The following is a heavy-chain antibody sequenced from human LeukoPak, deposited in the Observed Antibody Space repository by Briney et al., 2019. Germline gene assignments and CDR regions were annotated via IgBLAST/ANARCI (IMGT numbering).Heavy chain of an antibody. CDR3: ARGRDYYGSGAHYYMDV. V-gene: IGHV4-34*01. CDR2: INHSGST. CDR1: GGSFSGYY. D-gene: IGHD3-10*01. J-gene: IGHJ6*03. Sequence: SETLSLTCAVYGGSFSGYYWSWIRQPPGKGLEWIGEINHSGSTNYNPSLKSRLTISVDTSKNQFSLKLSSVTAADTAVYYCARGRDYYGSGAHYYMDVWGKGTTVTVSS.